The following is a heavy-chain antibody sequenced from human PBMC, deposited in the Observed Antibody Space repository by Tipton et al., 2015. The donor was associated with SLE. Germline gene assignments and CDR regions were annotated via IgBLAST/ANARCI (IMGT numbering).Heavy chain of an antibody. Sequence: GSLRLSCAASGFTFSSYEMNWVRQAPGKGLEWVSYISSSGSTIYYADSVKGRFTISRDNSKNTLYLQMNSLRAEDTAVYYCARVGRAGSYSYYYYYMDVWGKGTTVTVSS. CDR3: ARVGRAGSYSYYYYYMDV. V-gene: IGHV3-48*03. J-gene: IGHJ6*03. CDR2: ISSSGSTI. D-gene: IGHD3-10*01. CDR1: GFTFSSYE.